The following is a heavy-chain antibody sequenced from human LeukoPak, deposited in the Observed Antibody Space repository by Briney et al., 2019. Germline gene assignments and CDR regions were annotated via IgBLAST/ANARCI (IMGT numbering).Heavy chain of an antibody. J-gene: IGHJ3*02. D-gene: IGHD3-22*01. CDR2: ISGSGGNS. CDR1: GLTFNNYA. V-gene: IGHV3-23*01. CDR3: AREIDPHAFDI. Sequence: GRSLRLSCVASGLTFNNYAMSWVRQAPGKGPEWVSGISGSGGNSYYADSVKGRFTISRDNAKNSLYLQMNSLRAEDTAVYYCAREIDPHAFDIWGQGTMVTVSS.